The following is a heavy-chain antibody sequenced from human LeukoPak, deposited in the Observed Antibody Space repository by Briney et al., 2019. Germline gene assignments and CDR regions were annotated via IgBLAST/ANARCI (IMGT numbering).Heavy chain of an antibody. V-gene: IGHV4-4*02. CDR3: ASSRDGYNHFDY. CDR1: GGSISSSNW. J-gene: IGHJ4*02. CDR2: IYHSGST. Sequence: SGTLSLTCAVPGGSISSSNWWSWVRQPPGKGLEWIGEIYHSGSTNYNPSLKSRVTISVDKSKNQFSLKLSSVTAADTAVYYCASSRDGYNHFDYWGQGTLVTVSS. D-gene: IGHD5-24*01.